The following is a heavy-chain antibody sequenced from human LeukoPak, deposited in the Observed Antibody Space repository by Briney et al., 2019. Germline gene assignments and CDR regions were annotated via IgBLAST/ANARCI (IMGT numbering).Heavy chain of an antibody. J-gene: IGHJ6*02. Sequence: PGGSLRLSCAASGFTFDDYAMHWVRQAPGKGLEWVSGISWNSGSIGYADSVKGRFTISRDNAKNSLYLQMNSLRAEDTALYYCALIRDSSGYYYYYYGMDVWGQGTTVTVSS. CDR2: ISWNSGSI. CDR1: GFTFDDYA. D-gene: IGHD3-22*01. V-gene: IGHV3-9*01. CDR3: ALIRDSSGYYYYYYGMDV.